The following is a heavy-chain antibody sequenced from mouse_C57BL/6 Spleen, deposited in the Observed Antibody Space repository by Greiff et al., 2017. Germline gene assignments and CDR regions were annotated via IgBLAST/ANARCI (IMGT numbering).Heavy chain of an antibody. CDR1: GFTFSSYG. D-gene: IGHD1-1*01. J-gene: IGHJ3*01. CDR2: ISSGGSYT. CDR3: ARQDFGSRWFAY. Sequence: EVMLVESGGDLVKPGGSLKLSCAASGFTFSSYGMSWVRQTPDKRLEWVATISSGGSYTYYPDSVKGRFTISRDNAKTTLYLQMSSLKSEDTAMYYCARQDFGSRWFAYWGQGTLVTVSA. V-gene: IGHV5-6*01.